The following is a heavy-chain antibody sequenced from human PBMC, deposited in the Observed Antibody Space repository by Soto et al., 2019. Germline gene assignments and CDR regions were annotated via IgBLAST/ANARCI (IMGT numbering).Heavy chain of an antibody. CDR2: ISDDGSDK. CDR1: GFTFSIYG. D-gene: IGHD4-4*01. Sequence: SGGSLSLSCAAFGFTFSIYGMHWVRQAPGKGLEWVAVISDDGSDKYYVDSVKGRFTISRDNSRKMLYLQMDSLRADDTAVYYCAKDEYSLRPGLVAIWGQGTMDTASS. V-gene: IGHV3-30*18. J-gene: IGHJ3*02. CDR3: AKDEYSLRPGLVAI.